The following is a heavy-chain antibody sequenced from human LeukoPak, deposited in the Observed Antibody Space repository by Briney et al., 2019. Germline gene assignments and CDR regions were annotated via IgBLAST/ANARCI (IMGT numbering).Heavy chain of an antibody. Sequence: SETLSLTCTVSGDSISSTGYYWGWIRQPPGKGLEWIASMYPSGSTYYNPSLKSRVTISVDTSKNQLSLKLSSVTAADTSIYYCARHEHSASFYGLSWFDPWGQGTLVTVSS. CDR1: GDSISSTGYY. D-gene: IGHD4-17*01. J-gene: IGHJ5*02. V-gene: IGHV4-39*01. CDR3: ARHEHSASFYGLSWFDP. CDR2: MYPSGST.